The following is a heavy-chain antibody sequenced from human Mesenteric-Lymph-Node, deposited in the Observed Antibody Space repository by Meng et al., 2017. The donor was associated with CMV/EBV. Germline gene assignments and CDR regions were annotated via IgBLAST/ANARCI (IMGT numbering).Heavy chain of an antibody. CDR2: ISGSGSTT. V-gene: IGHV3-23*01. J-gene: IGHJ5*02. CDR3: AKDMWEYQLSDGS. CDR1: GFTFRSYA. Sequence: CAASGFTFRSYAMSWVRQAPGKGLDWVAGISGSGSTTKYAASVEGRFTISRDNSKDTLFLQMNSLRVEDTALYYCAKDMWEYQLSDGSWGQGTLVTVSS. D-gene: IGHD2-2*01.